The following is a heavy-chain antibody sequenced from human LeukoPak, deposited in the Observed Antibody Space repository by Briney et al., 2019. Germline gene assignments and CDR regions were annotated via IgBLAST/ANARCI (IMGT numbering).Heavy chain of an antibody. J-gene: IGHJ6*03. CDR2: IRYDGSNK. CDR3: AKATRYYYYYMDV. Sequence: PGGSLRLSCAASGFTFSSYGMHWVRQAPGKGLEWVAFIRYDGSNKYYADSVKGRFTISRDNSKNTLYLQMNSLRAEDTAVYYCAKATRYYYYYMDVWGKGTTVTVSS. CDR1: GFTFSSYG. D-gene: IGHD2-15*01. V-gene: IGHV3-30*02.